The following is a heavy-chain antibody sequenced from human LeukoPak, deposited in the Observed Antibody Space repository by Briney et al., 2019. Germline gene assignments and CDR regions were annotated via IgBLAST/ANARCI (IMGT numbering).Heavy chain of an antibody. CDR2: INPNSGGT. J-gene: IGHJ6*03. CDR3: ARWVIAPAGYYMDV. Sequence: ASVKVSCKASGYTFTGYYMHWVRQAPGQGLEWMGWINPNSGGTNYAQKFQGRVTMTRDTPISTAYMELSRLRSDDTAVYYCARWVIAPAGYYMDVWGKGTTVTVSS. CDR1: GYTFTGYY. V-gene: IGHV1-2*02. D-gene: IGHD3-22*01.